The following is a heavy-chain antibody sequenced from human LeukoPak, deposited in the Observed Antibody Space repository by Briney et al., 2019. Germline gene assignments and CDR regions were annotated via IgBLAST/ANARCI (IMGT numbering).Heavy chain of an antibody. CDR2: INPNSGGT. D-gene: IGHD6-13*01. Sequence: GASVKVPCKASGYTFTGYYMHWVRQAPGQGLEWMGWINPNSGGTNYAQKFQGRVTMTRDTSISTAYMELSRLRSDDTAVYYCARSLSWSSSWYDYWGQGTLVTVSS. CDR1: GYTFTGYY. V-gene: IGHV1-2*02. CDR3: ARSLSWSSSWYDY. J-gene: IGHJ4*02.